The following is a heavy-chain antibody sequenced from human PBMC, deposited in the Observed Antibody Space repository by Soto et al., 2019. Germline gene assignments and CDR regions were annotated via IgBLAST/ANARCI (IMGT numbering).Heavy chain of an antibody. CDR3: AKRVTGTYFDY. CDR2: ISGSGDST. Sequence: EVQLLESGGGLVQPGGSLRLSCAASGFTFSSYAMSWVRQAPGKGLEWVSVISGSGDSTYYADSVKGRFTISRDNSKNTLYLQMNRLRAEDTAVYYCAKRVTGTYFDYWGQGTLVTVSS. V-gene: IGHV3-23*01. D-gene: IGHD1-7*01. CDR1: GFTFSSYA. J-gene: IGHJ4*02.